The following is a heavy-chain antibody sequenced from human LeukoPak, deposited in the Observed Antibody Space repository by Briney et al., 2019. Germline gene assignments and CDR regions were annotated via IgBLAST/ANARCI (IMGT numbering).Heavy chain of an antibody. Sequence: GGSLRLSCAASGFTFSSYAMSWVRQAPGKGLEWVSAISGSGGSTYYADSVKGRFTISRDNSKNTLYLRMNSLRAEDTAVYYCASQRALLWFGGHYFDYWGQGTLVTVSS. J-gene: IGHJ4*02. CDR3: ASQRALLWFGGHYFDY. CDR1: GFTFSSYA. CDR2: ISGSGGST. D-gene: IGHD3-10*01. V-gene: IGHV3-23*01.